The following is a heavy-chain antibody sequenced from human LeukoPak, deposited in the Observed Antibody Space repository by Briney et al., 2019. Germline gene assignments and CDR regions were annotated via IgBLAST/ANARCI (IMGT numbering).Heavy chain of an antibody. D-gene: IGHD3-3*01. V-gene: IGHV3-7*01. J-gene: IGHJ4*02. CDR3: AAQSGYYDFWSGYSPRPFDY. Sequence: GGSLRLSCAASEFTFSSYWMSWVRQAPGKGLEWVANIKQDGSEKYYVDSVKGRFTISRDNAKNSLYLQMNSLRAEDTAVYYCAAQSGYYDFWSGYSPRPFDYWGQGTLVTVSS. CDR1: EFTFSSYW. CDR2: IKQDGSEK.